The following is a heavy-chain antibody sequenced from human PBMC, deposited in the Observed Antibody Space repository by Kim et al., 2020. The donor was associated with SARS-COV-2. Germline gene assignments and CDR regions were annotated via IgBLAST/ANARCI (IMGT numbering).Heavy chain of an antibody. D-gene: IGHD3-3*01. V-gene: IGHV4-30-4*01. Sequence: SETLSLTCTVSGGSISSGDYYWSWIRQPPGKGLEWIGYIYYSGSTYYNPSLKSRVTISVDTSKNQFSLKLSSVTAADTAVYYCARADTYYTIFGVVITAIHIWGQETMVTVSS. CDR3: ARADTYYTIFGVVITAIHI. J-gene: IGHJ3*02. CDR2: IYYSGST. CDR1: GGSISSGDYY.